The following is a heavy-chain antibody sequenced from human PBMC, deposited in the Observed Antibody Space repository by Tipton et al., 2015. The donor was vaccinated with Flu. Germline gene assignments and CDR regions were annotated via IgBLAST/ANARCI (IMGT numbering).Heavy chain of an antibody. V-gene: IGHV3-7*01. D-gene: IGHD3-22*01. CDR1: RFTFSTFW. CDR3: ARHEGHYYDTSGFFDY. Sequence: GSLRLSCAASRFTFSTFWMSWVRQAPGKGLEWVADIKQDGSEKSYVDSVKGRFTISRDNAKNSLYLLMNSLRAEDTAVYYCARHEGHYYDTSGFFDYWGQATLVTVSS. CDR2: IKQDGSEK. J-gene: IGHJ4*02.